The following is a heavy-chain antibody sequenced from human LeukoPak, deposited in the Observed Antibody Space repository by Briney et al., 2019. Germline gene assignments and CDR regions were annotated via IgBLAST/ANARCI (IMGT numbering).Heavy chain of an antibody. V-gene: IGHV3-48*01. CDR2: ISSSTRTI. CDR3: ARDVYGDYGSDY. J-gene: IGHJ4*02. Sequence: GGSLRLSCAVSGFTFSSYSMNWVRQAPGKGLEWLSYISSSTRTIYYADSVRGRFTISRDNAKNSLYLQMNSLRAEDTAVYYCARDVYGDYGSDYWGQGTLVTVSS. CDR1: GFTFSSYS. D-gene: IGHD4-17*01.